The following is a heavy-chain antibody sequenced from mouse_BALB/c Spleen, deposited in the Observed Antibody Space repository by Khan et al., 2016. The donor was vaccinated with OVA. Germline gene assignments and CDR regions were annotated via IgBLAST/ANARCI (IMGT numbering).Heavy chain of an antibody. CDR2: INTNTGEP. Sequence: QIQLVQSGPELKKPGETVKISCKASGYSFTNYGMNWVKQAPGKGLKWMGWINTNTGEPSYAEEFKGRFAFSLETSAGTAYLPINHLKNEDTASYFWARRFRTAYPLYYYAMDYWGQGTSVTVSS. CDR1: GYSFTNYG. V-gene: IGHV9-3*02. J-gene: IGHJ4*01. CDR3: ARRFRTAYPLYYYAMDY. D-gene: IGHD1-2*01.